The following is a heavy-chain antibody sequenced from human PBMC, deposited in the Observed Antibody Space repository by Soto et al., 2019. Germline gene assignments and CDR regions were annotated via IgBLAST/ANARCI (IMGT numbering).Heavy chain of an antibody. CDR1: GYTFTSYG. D-gene: IGHD4-17*01. J-gene: IGHJ1*01. CDR2: ISAYNGNT. V-gene: IGHV1-18*04. Sequence: QVQLVQSGAEVKKPGASVKVSCKASGYTFTSYGISWVRQAPGQGLEWMGWISAYNGNTNYAQKLQGRVTMTTDTSTSTAYMALRSLRSDDTAVYYCARDLRSRFDSPRTFQHWGQGTLVTVSS. CDR3: ARDLRSRFDSPRTFQH.